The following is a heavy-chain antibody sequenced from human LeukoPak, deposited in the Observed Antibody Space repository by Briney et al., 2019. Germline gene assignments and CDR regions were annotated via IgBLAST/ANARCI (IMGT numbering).Heavy chain of an antibody. V-gene: IGHV1-2*02. CDR1: GYTFTGYY. J-gene: IGHJ6*03. Sequence: ASVKVSCKASGYTFTGYYMHWVRQAPGQGLEWMGWINPNSGGTNYAQKFQGRVTMTRDTSISTAYMELSRLRSDDTAVYYCARSGSSWYLYYYYMDVWGKGTTVTISS. D-gene: IGHD6-13*01. CDR3: ARSGSSWYLYYYYMDV. CDR2: INPNSGGT.